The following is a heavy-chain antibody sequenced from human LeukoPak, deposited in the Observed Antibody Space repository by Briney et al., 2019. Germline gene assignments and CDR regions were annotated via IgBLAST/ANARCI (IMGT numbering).Heavy chain of an antibody. J-gene: IGHJ4*02. CDR2: ISYDGSNK. V-gene: IGHV3-30-3*01. CDR3: PRGSHYYDSSGYYISGY. CDR1: GFTFSSYA. Sequence: GGSLRLSCAASGFTFSSYAMHWVRQAPGKGLEWVAVISYDGSNKYYADSVKGRFTISRDNSKNTLYLQMNSLRAEDTAVYYCPRGSHYYDSSGYYISGYWGQGTLVTVSS. D-gene: IGHD3-22*01.